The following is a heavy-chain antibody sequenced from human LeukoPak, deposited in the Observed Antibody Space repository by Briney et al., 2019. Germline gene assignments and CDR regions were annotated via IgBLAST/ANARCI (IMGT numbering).Heavy chain of an antibody. D-gene: IGHD2-15*01. CDR3: ATIGYCSGGSCYDGY. V-gene: IGHV3-48*03. CDR1: RFTFSSYE. Sequence: GGSLRLSCAASRFTFSSYEMNWVRQAPGKGLEGVSYISSSGRNKNYADSVRGRFTISRDNAKKSLYLQMNSLRAEDTAVYYCATIGYCSGGSCYDGYWGQGTLVTVSS. CDR2: ISSSGRNK. J-gene: IGHJ4*02.